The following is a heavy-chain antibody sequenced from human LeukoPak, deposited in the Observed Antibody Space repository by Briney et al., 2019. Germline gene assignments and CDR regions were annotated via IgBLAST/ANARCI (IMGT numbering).Heavy chain of an antibody. J-gene: IGHJ6*03. CDR3: ARHTGVVVTSSKLPGYYYYMDV. Sequence: SETLSLTCTVSGGSISSYYWSWIRQPPGKGLEWIGYIYYSGSTNYNPSLKSRVTISVDTSKNQFSLKLSSVTAADTAVYYCARHTGVVVTSSKLPGYYYYMDVWGKGTTVTVSS. V-gene: IGHV4-59*08. D-gene: IGHD2-21*02. CDR2: IYYSGST. CDR1: GGSISSYY.